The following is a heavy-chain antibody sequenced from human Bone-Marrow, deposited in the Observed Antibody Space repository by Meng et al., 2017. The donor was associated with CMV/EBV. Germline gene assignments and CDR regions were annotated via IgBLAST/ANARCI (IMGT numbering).Heavy chain of an antibody. V-gene: IGHV4-34*01. CDR3: ARGRKVDF. CDR1: GGSFNGYY. Sequence: SQTLSLTCDVHGGSFNGYYWSWIRQPPGKGLEWIGEINYDGSTKSSPSLKSRVTISIDPSKKQVYLRLRSVTAADTAVYYCARGRKVDFWGHGTLVTVSS. CDR2: INYDGST. J-gene: IGHJ4*01.